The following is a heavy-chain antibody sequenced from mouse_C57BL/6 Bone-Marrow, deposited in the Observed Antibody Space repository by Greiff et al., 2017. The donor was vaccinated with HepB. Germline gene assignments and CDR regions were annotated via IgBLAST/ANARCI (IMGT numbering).Heavy chain of an antibody. CDR1: GYTFTSYW. V-gene: IGHV1-64*01. CDR2: IHPNSGST. CDR3: ARRGTTVVGDY. D-gene: IGHD1-1*01. Sequence: QVQLQQPGAELVKPGASVKLSCKASGYTFTSYWMHWVKQRPGQGLEWIGMIHPNSGSTNYNEKFKSKATLTVDKSSSTAYMQLSSLTSEDSAVYYCARRGTTVVGDYWGQGTTLTVSS. J-gene: IGHJ2*01.